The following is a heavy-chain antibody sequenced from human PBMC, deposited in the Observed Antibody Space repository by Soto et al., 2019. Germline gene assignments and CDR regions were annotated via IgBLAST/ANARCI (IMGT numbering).Heavy chain of an antibody. D-gene: IGHD1-26*01. CDR2: ISYDGSNK. Sequence: GGSLRLSCAAPGFTFSSYAMHWVRQAPGKGLEWVAVISYDGSNKYYADSVKGRFTISRDNSKNTLYLQMDSLRAEDTAVYYCARDSELTPGDYYYYGMDVWGQGTTVTVSS. CDR1: GFTFSSYA. V-gene: IGHV3-30-3*01. CDR3: ARDSELTPGDYYYYGMDV. J-gene: IGHJ6*02.